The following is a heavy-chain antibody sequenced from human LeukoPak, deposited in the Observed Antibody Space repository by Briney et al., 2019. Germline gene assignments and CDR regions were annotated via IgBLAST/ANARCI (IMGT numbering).Heavy chain of an antibody. CDR2: IYYSGST. CDR1: GGSISSSSYY. V-gene: IGHV4-39*07. Sequence: PSETLSPTCTVSGGSISSSSYYWGWIRQPPGKGLEWIGSIYYSGSTYYNPSLKSRVTISVDTSKNQFSLKLSSVTAADTAVYYCARAPFAYGSGSSSLLNWFDPWGQGTLVTVSS. CDR3: ARAPFAYGSGSSSLLNWFDP. J-gene: IGHJ5*02. D-gene: IGHD3-10*01.